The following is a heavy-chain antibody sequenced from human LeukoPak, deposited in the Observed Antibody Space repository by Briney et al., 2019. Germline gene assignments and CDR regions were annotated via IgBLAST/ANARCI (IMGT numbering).Heavy chain of an antibody. J-gene: IGHJ5*02. V-gene: IGHV3-53*05. D-gene: IGHD3-10*01. CDR1: GFSVSTNY. CDR2: IYSGGNT. Sequence: GGSLRLSCAASGFSVSTNYMSWVRQAPGKGLEWVSIIYSGGNTYYTDSVKGRFTISRDNSKNTLYLELHSLRTEDTAVYYCARARRSGGITMIRGVKDRGWFDPWGQGTLVTVSS. CDR3: ARARRSGGITMIRGVKDRGWFDP.